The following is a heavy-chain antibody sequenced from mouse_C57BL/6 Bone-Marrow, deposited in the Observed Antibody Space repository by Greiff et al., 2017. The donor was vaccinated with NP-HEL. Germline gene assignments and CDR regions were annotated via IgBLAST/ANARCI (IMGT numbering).Heavy chain of an antibody. J-gene: IGHJ4*01. CDR1: GFTFSSYG. V-gene: IGHV5-6*02. D-gene: IGHD1-1*01. Sequence: EVKLMESGGDLVKPGGSLKLSCAASGFTFSSYGMSWVRQTPDKRLEWVATISSGGSYTYYPDSVKGRFTISRDNAKNTLYLQMSSLKSEDTAMYYCARRSTTVVDYYAMDYWGQGTSVTVSS. CDR2: ISSGGSYT. CDR3: ARRSTTVVDYYAMDY.